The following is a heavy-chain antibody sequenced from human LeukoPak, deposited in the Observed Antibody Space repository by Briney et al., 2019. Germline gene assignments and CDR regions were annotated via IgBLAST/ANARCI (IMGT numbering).Heavy chain of an antibody. V-gene: IGHV3-48*04. CDR2: ISSSSSTI. D-gene: IGHD2-21*01. CDR3: ARGGLQVCDY. J-gene: IGHJ4*02. CDR1: GFTFSSYS. Sequence: GGSLRLSCAASGFTFSSYSMNWVRQAPGKGLEWVSYISSSSSTIYYADSVKGRFTISGDNAKNSLYLQMNSLRAEDTAVYYCARGGLQVCDYWGQGTLVTVSS.